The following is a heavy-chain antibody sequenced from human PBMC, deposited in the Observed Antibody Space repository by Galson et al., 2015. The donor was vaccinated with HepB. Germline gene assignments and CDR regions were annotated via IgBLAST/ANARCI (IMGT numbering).Heavy chain of an antibody. J-gene: IGHJ4*02. Sequence: SLRLSCAASGFTFSDYYMSWIRQAPGKGLEWVSYISSSSTYTNYADSVKGRFTISRDNAKNSLYPQLNSLRAEDTAVYYCARVADADYGDHSHFDYWGQGTLVTVSS. CDR3: ARVADADYGDHSHFDY. CDR1: GFTFSDYY. D-gene: IGHD4-17*01. V-gene: IGHV3-11*06. CDR2: ISSSSTYT.